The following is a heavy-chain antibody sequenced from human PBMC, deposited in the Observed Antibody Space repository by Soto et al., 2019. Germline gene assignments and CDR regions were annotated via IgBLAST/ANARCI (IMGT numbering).Heavy chain of an antibody. V-gene: IGHV2-5*02. Sequence: QITLKESGPTLVKPTQTLTLTCTFSGFSLSTTRVAVGWIRQPPGKALEWLALIYWDDDKRYSPFLKSRLTITKDTSKNQVVLTMTNMEPVNTATYYCAHSVVAGLVYYFDYWGQGTLVTVSS. CDR2: IYWDDDK. J-gene: IGHJ4*02. CDR1: GFSLSTTRVA. CDR3: AHSVVAGLVYYFDY. D-gene: IGHD6-19*01.